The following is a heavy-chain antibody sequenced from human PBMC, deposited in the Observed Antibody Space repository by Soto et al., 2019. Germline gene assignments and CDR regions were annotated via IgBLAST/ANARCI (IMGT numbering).Heavy chain of an antibody. D-gene: IGHD4-17*01. CDR3: ARTTVTTSPSRDAFDI. V-gene: IGHV4-34*01. Sequence: QVQLQQWGAGLLKPSETLSLTCAVYGGSFSGYYWSWIRQPPGKGLEWIGEINHSGSTNYNPSLKSRVTISVDTSKNQFSLKLSSVTAADTAVYYCARTTVTTSPSRDAFDIWGQGTMVTVSS. CDR2: INHSGST. J-gene: IGHJ3*02. CDR1: GGSFSGYY.